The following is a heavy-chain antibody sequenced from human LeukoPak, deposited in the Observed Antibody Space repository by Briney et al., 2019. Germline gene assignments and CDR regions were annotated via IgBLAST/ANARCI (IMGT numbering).Heavy chain of an antibody. V-gene: IGHV3-30*18. J-gene: IGHJ5*02. CDR3: AKSAGPSNWFDP. Sequence: SGRSLRLSCAASGFTFSSYGMHWVRQAPGKGLEWVAVISYDGSNKYYADSVKGRFTISRDNSKNTLYLQMNSLRAEDTAVYYCAKSAGPSNWFDPWGQGTLVTVSS. CDR2: ISYDGSNK. D-gene: IGHD6-13*01. CDR1: GFTFSSYG.